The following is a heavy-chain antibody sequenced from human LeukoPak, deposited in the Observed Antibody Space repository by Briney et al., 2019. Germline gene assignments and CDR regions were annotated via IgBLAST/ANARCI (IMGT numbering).Heavy chain of an antibody. D-gene: IGHD2-21*02. CDR1: GFTFTNAW. CDR2: IKSKTDGGTT. Sequence: GGSLRLSCAASGFTFTNAWMHWVRQAPGKGLEWVGRIKSKTDGGTTDYAAPVEGRFTISRDDSKNTLYLQMNSLKTEDTAVYYCTTDRAVVTAISFDYWGQGTLVTVSS. V-gene: IGHV3-15*07. CDR3: TTDRAVVTAISFDY. J-gene: IGHJ4*02.